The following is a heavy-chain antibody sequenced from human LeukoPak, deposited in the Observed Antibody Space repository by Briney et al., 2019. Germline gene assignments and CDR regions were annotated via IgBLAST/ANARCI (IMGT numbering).Heavy chain of an antibody. CDR1: GGSITGYF. J-gene: IGHJ6*02. Sequence: PSETLSLTCTVSGGSITGYFWTWIRQPPGKGLEWIGYIYYSGSTNYNPSLKSRVTISVDTSKNQFSLKLSSVTAADTALYYCARFYYGSGSYYYYYYGMDVWGQGTTVTVSS. V-gene: IGHV4-59*01. CDR3: ARFYYGSGSYYYYYYGMDV. CDR2: IYYSGST. D-gene: IGHD3-10*01.